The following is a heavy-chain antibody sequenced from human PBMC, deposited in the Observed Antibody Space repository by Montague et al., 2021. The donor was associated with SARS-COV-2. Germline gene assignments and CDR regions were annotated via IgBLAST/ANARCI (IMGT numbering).Heavy chain of an antibody. CDR2: INHSGRT. D-gene: IGHD3-22*01. CDR1: GGSFSDYY. Sequence: SETLSLTCAVYGGSFSDYYWSWIRQSPGKGLEWIGEINHSGRTNYKPSLKSRVTMSVDTSKNQFSLKLNSLTAADTAVYYCARGVESCSMIVVVKTGGIYSFDHWGQGTLVTVSS. J-gene: IGHJ4*02. V-gene: IGHV4-34*01. CDR3: ARGVESCSMIVVVKTGGIYSFDH.